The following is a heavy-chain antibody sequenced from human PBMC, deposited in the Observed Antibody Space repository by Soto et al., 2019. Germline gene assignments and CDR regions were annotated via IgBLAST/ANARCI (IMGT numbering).Heavy chain of an antibody. V-gene: IGHV3-23*01. CDR1: GFTFSSYA. Sequence: PGGSLRLSCAASGFTFSSYAMSWVRQAPGKGLEWVSAISGSGGSTYYADSVKGRFTISRDNSKNTLYLQMNSLRAEDTAVYYCAKDLRRDRGYCSGGSRQYWGQGTLVTVSS. CDR3: AKDLRRDRGYCSGGSRQY. CDR2: ISGSGGST. J-gene: IGHJ4*02. D-gene: IGHD2-15*01.